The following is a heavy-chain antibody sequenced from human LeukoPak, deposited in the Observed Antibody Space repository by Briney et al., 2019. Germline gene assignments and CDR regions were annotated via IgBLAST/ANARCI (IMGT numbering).Heavy chain of an antibody. CDR3: ASGVIAGRNY. D-gene: IGHD6-6*01. Sequence: GGSVRLYCEASGFTFSSYNMNWVRQAPGKGLEWVSSISDYSSYIYYADSVKGRFTISRDNAKNSLFLQMNSLRAEDTAVYYCASGVIAGRNYWGQGTLVTVSS. J-gene: IGHJ4*02. CDR1: GFTFSSYN. CDR2: ISDYSSYI. V-gene: IGHV3-21*01.